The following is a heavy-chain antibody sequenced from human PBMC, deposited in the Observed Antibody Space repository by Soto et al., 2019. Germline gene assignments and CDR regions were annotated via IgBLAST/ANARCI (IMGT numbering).Heavy chain of an antibody. Sequence: PSETLSLTCTVSGGSISSGDYYWSWIRQPPGKGLEWIGYIYYSGSTYYNPSLKSRVTISVDTSKNQFSLKLSSVTAADTAVYYCASSYSGYDYRITGFSDYWGQGTLVTVSS. CDR2: IYYSGST. CDR1: GGSISSGDYY. CDR3: ASSYSGYDYRITGFSDY. J-gene: IGHJ4*02. D-gene: IGHD5-12*01. V-gene: IGHV4-30-4*01.